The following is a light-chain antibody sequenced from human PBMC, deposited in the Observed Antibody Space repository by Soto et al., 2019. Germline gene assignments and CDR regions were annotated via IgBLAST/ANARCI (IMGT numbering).Light chain of an antibody. CDR3: QQYGSTHT. Sequence: DIVLTQSPGTLSSSPGERATLSCRASQSVSSNYLAWDQQKPGQAPRLLIYGASIRATGTPDKFSGSGSGTNFTLTSTRLEHEDFAVYYCQQYGSTHTFGGGTKVEIK. V-gene: IGKV3-20*01. J-gene: IGKJ4*01. CDR1: QSVSSNY. CDR2: GAS.